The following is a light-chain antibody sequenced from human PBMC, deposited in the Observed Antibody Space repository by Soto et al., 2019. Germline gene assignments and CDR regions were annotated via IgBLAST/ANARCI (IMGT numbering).Light chain of an antibody. V-gene: IGKV3-20*01. CDR3: QQYDSSPRT. Sequence: EIVLTQSPGTLSLSPGERATLSCRASRSVTSTYLAWYQQKPGRAPRLLIYGASSRATGSPDRFSGSGSGTDFTLTISRLEPEDFAVYYCQQYDSSPRTFDQGTEVEIK. J-gene: IGKJ1*01. CDR1: RSVTSTY. CDR2: GAS.